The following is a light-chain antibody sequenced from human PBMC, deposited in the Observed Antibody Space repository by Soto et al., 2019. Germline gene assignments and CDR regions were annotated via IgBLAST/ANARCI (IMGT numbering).Light chain of an antibody. Sequence: QSALTQPPSASGSPGQSVTISCTGTSSDVGGYNYVSWYQQRPGKAPKLMIYEVIKRPSGVPDRFSGSKSGNTASLTVSGLQAEDEADYYCSSYAGSNQGVFGGGTKVTVL. CDR1: SSDVGGYNY. CDR3: SSYAGSNQGV. V-gene: IGLV2-8*01. CDR2: EVI. J-gene: IGLJ2*01.